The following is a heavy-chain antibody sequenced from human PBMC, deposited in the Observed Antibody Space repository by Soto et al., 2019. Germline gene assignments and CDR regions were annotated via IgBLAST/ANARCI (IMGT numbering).Heavy chain of an antibody. CDR2: IYYRGYT. D-gene: IGHD4-4*01. V-gene: IGHV4-39*01. CDR3: ASPAGADYTFHY. Sequence: PSETLSLTCAVSGGSITSSSYYWGWIRQAPGRGLEWIGTIYYRGYTYYNPSLESRVTISADTSKNQLSLNLRSVTAADTAVYYCASPAGADYTFHYWGQGILVTRLL. CDR1: GGSITSSSYY. J-gene: IGHJ4*02.